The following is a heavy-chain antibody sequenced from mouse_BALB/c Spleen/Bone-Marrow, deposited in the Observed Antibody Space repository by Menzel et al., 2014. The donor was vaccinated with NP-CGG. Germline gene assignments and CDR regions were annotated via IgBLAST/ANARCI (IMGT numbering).Heavy chain of an antibody. CDR1: GFTFSDYG. D-gene: IGHD2-1*01. CDR2: ISNLAYSI. Sequence: EVKLMESGGGLVQPGGSRKLSSAASGFTFSDYGMAWVRQAPGKGPEWVAFISNLAYSIYYADTVTGRFTISRENAKNTLYLEMSSLRSEDTAMYYCATIYYGNSYAMDYWGQGTSVTVSS. V-gene: IGHV5-15*02. CDR3: ATIYYGNSYAMDY. J-gene: IGHJ4*01.